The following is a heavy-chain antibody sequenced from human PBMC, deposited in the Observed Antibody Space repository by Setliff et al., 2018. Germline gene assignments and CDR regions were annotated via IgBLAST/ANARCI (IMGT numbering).Heavy chain of an antibody. J-gene: IGHJ6*03. CDR1: GFTFSTYR. V-gene: IGHV3-7*03. D-gene: IGHD1-1*01. CDR2: INQDGSEK. CDR3: TSAKLERRTGHHYYMDV. Sequence: GGSLRLSCAASGFTFSTYRMHWVRQAPGKGLEWVANINQDGSEKYYADSVKGRFTISRDNSKNTLYLQMNNLKTEDTATYYCTSAKLERRTGHHYYMDVWGKGTTVTVSS.